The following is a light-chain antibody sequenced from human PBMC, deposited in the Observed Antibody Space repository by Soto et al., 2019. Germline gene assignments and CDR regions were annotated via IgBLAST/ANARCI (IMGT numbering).Light chain of an antibody. CDR3: SSYTSSSLLFIL. V-gene: IGLV2-14*03. CDR2: DVT. CDR1: SSDVGGHNY. J-gene: IGLJ2*01. Sequence: QSALTQPASVSGSPGQSNTISCTGTSSDVGGHNYVSWYQHHPGKAPKLIIYDVTYRPSGVSDRFSGSKSGNTASLTISGLQAEDEADYFCSSYTSSSLLFILFGGGTKLTVL.